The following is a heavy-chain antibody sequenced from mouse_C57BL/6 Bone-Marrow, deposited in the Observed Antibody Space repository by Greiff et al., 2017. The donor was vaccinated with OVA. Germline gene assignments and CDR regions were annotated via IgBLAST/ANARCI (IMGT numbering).Heavy chain of an antibody. CDR3: ARQDTGGRLLWLRRYAMDY. Sequence: VKLVESGPGLVAPSQSLSITCTVSGFSLTSYGVHWVRQPPGKGLEWLVVIWSDGSTTYNSALKSRLSISKDNSKSQVFLKMNSLQTDDTAMYYCARQDTGGRLLWLRRYAMDYWGQGTSVTVSS. CDR2: IWSDGST. J-gene: IGHJ4*01. CDR1: GFSLTSYG. V-gene: IGHV2-6-1*01. D-gene: IGHD2-2*01.